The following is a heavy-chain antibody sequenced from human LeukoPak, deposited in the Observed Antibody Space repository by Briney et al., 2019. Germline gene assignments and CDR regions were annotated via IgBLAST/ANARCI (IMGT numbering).Heavy chain of an antibody. Sequence: ASVKVSCKVSGYTFTDYYMHWVQQAPGKGLEWMGLVDPEDGETIYAEKFQGRVTITADTSTDTAYMELGSLRSEDTAVYYCATVSPYYYDSSGYYYPLDYWGQGTLVTVSS. D-gene: IGHD3-22*01. CDR3: ATVSPYYYDSSGYYYPLDY. V-gene: IGHV1-69-2*01. CDR1: GYTFTDYY. J-gene: IGHJ4*02. CDR2: VDPEDGET.